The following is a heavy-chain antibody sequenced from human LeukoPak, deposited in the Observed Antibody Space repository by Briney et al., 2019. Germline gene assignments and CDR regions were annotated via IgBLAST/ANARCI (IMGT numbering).Heavy chain of an antibody. Sequence: GGSLRLSCAASGFTFSSYGMHWVRQAPGKGLEWVAVISYDGSNKYYADSVKGRLTISRDNSKNTLYLQMNSLRAEDTAVYYCAKNSAEYYYGSGSYLDYWGQGTLVTVSS. V-gene: IGHV3-30*18. J-gene: IGHJ4*02. CDR1: GFTFSSYG. CDR2: ISYDGSNK. D-gene: IGHD3-10*01. CDR3: AKNSAEYYYGSGSYLDY.